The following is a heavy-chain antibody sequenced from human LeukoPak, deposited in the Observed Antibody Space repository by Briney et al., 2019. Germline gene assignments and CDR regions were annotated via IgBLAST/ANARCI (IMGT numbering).Heavy chain of an antibody. D-gene: IGHD2-2*02. V-gene: IGHV4-61*02. Sequence: SETLSLTCTVSGGFISSGSYYWSWIRQPAGKGLEWIGRIYTSGSTNYNPSLKSRVTISVATSKNHFSLKLSSVTAADTAVYYCARVYCSSTSCYTGLGYNWFDPWGQGTLVTVSS. J-gene: IGHJ5*02. CDR3: ARVYCSSTSCYTGLGYNWFDP. CDR2: IYTSGST. CDR1: GGFISSGSYY.